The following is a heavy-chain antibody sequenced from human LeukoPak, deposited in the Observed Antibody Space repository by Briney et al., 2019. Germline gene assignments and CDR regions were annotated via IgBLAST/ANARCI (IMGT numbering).Heavy chain of an antibody. CDR2: IYPGDSDA. J-gene: IGHJ4*02. V-gene: IGHV5-51*04. CDR1: GYDFSTHW. D-gene: IGHD3-22*01. Sequence: GESLQISYKGAGYDFSTHWIAWGRRMPGKGRGSRGIIYPGDSDARYNPSFEGEVTISVHKRISTAYLQWNSLEASDTAMYYCVRRYYYDGTGSYFDYWGQGTLVTVSS. CDR3: VRRYYYDGTGSYFDY.